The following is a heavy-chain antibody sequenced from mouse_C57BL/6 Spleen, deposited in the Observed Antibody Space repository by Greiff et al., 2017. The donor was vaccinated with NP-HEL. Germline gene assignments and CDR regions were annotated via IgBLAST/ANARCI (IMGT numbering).Heavy chain of an antibody. CDR3: ARELGRGYFDV. D-gene: IGHD4-1*01. J-gene: IGHJ1*03. CDR2: ISYDGSN. Sequence: EVKLMESGPGLVKPSQSLSLTCSVTGYSITRGYYWNWIRQFPGNKLEWMGYISYDGSNNYHPSLKNPISFTRDTSKNQIFLELNSVTTEDTATYYCARELGRGYFDVWGTGTTVTVSS. CDR1: GYSITRGYY. V-gene: IGHV3-6*01.